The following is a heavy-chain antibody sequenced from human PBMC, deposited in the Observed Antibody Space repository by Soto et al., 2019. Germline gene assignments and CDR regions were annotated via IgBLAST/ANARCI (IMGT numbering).Heavy chain of an antibody. D-gene: IGHD2-15*01. CDR1: GGTFSNYG. V-gene: IGHV1-69*01. CDR3: ARDRTDTLEDRYYGMDV. Sequence: QVQLVQSGAEVRKPGSSVKVSCKASGGTFSNYGLSWVRQAPGQGLEWMGGVIPMFGTANYAQKFQGRVTITADESTRTAYMDLCSLTSGDTAVYYCARDRTDTLEDRYYGMDVWGQGTTVIVSS. J-gene: IGHJ6*02. CDR2: VIPMFGTA.